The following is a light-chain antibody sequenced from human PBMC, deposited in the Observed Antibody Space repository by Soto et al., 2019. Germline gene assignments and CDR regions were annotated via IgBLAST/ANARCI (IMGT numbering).Light chain of an antibody. Sequence: EIVLTQSPDTLSLSPGETLSLSCRSSQSFRRYLAWYQHKPGQAPRLLIYDASSRATGIPDRFSGSGSGTDFTLTISRLEPEDFAVYYCQQYGNLITFGQGTRLEIK. J-gene: IGKJ5*01. V-gene: IGKV3-20*01. CDR2: DAS. CDR3: QQYGNLIT. CDR1: QSFRRY.